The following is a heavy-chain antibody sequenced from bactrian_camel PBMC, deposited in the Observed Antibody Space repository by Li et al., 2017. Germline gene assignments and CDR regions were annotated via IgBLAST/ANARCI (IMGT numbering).Heavy chain of an antibody. J-gene: IGHJ4*01. D-gene: IGHD3*01. CDR2: IDTAGAP. V-gene: IGHV3S53*01. CDR1: AYTGGPFY. Sequence: HVQLVESGGGSVQAGGSLGLSCAASAYTGGPFYMAWFRQAPGKEREGVAAIDTAGAPTYTYAVAGRFTISRDNAKDTLYLQMNSLKIEDTAVYYCALGSSRQATMTARGKGTQVTVS.